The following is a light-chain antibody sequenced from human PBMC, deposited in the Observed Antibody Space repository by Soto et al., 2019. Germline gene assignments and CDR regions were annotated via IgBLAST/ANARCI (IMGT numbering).Light chain of an antibody. Sequence: DIQMTQSPSSLSASVGDRVTITCRASQSIGTSLNWYQQKPGEAPKLLIYAASSLQSGVPSRLSGSGAGTDFTLTISSLQPDDFATYYCQQSDHSPIYTFGQGTDLEIK. J-gene: IGKJ2*01. CDR3: QQSDHSPIYT. CDR2: AAS. V-gene: IGKV1-39*01. CDR1: QSIGTS.